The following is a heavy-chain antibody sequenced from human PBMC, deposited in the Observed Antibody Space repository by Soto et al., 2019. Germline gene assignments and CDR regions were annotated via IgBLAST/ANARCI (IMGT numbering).Heavy chain of an antibody. CDR3: AKLVIGYCSGNTCDDY. CDR1: GFTFSYG. D-gene: IGHD2-15*01. V-gene: IGHV3-30*18. CDR2: ISYDSSNK. Sequence: VQLLESGGGLIQPGGSLRLSCAASGFTFSYGIHWLRQAPGKGLEWVAYISYDSSNKFYGDSVKGRFTISRDNSKNTQFLQMHSLRVADTAVYYCAKLVIGYCSGNTCDDYWGQGTLVAVSS. J-gene: IGHJ4*02.